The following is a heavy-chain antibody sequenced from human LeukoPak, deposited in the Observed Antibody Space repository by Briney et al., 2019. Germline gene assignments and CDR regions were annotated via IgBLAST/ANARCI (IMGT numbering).Heavy chain of an antibody. J-gene: IGHJ4*02. Sequence: AASVTVSCTASGYTFTIYAMHWVRQAPGQRLEWMGWINAGNGNTKYSQKFQGRVTITRDTSASTAYMELSSLRSEDTAVYYCARDYYDSSGYSYYFDYWGQGTLVTVSS. V-gene: IGHV1-3*01. D-gene: IGHD3-22*01. CDR1: GYTFTIYA. CDR3: ARDYYDSSGYSYYFDY. CDR2: INAGNGNT.